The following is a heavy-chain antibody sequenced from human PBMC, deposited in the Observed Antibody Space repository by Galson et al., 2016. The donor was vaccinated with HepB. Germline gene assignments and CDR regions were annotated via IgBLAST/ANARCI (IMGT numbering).Heavy chain of an antibody. Sequence: SLRLSCAGSGFTFIDYWMSWVRQAPGKGLEWVANIKQDGSERYYVDSVRGRFTVSRGNAKNSLYLEMNSLRAEDTAVYYCARDKRLWLLWGQGTLVTVSS. J-gene: IGHJ4*02. CDR2: IKQDGSER. CDR3: ARDKRLWLL. V-gene: IGHV3-7*03. CDR1: GFTFIDYW. D-gene: IGHD3-10*01.